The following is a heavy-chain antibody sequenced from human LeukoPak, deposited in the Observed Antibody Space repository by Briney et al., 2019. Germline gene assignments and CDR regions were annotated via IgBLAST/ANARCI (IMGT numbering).Heavy chain of an antibody. CDR1: GFTFSSYG. CDR3: ARDRILQHRDGYTLGY. Sequence: PGGSLRLSCAASGFTFSSYGMHWVRQAPGKGLEWVAFIRYDGSNKYYADSVKGRFTISRDNSKNTLYLQMNSLRAEDTAVYYCARDRILQHRDGYTLGYWGQGTLVTVSS. D-gene: IGHD5-24*01. V-gene: IGHV3-30*02. J-gene: IGHJ4*02. CDR2: IRYDGSNK.